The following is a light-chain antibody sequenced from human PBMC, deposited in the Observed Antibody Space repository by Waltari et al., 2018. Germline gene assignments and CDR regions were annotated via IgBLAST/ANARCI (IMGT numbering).Light chain of an antibody. CDR2: WAS. Sequence: DIVMTQSPDSLAVSLGERATINCKSSQRIFYYKNYLAWYQQNPGQPPKLLMYWASTREAGVPDRFSGRGSGTDCTLTISSRQAEDVAIYFCQQYYNSPPTFGQGTKV. CDR1: QRIFYYKNY. CDR3: QQYYNSPPT. J-gene: IGKJ1*01. V-gene: IGKV4-1*01.